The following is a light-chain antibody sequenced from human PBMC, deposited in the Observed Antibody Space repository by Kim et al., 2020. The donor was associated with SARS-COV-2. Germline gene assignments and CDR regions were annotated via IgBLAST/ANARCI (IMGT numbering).Light chain of an antibody. J-gene: IGLJ3*02. CDR2: RNN. CDR3: AAWDDSLSVCV. CDR1: SSNIGSNY. V-gene: IGLV1-47*01. Sequence: QSVLTQPPSASGTPGQRVTISCSGSSSNIGSNYVYWYQQLPGTAPKLLIYRNNQRPSGVPDRFSGSKSGTSASLAISGLRSEDEADYYCAAWDDSLSVCVFGGGTQLTVL.